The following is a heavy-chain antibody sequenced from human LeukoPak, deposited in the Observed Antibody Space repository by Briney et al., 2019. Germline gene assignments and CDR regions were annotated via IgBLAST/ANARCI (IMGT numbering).Heavy chain of an antibody. V-gene: IGHV3-23*01. J-gene: IGHJ4*02. Sequence: GGTLRLSCAASGFTFISYGMSWVRQAPGKGLEWVSTIRGTGDTTYYADSVKGRFTISRDNSKNTLYLQMNSLRAEDTAVYYCAKDGAYYGSGSYGYWGQGTLVTVSS. CDR3: AKDGAYYGSGSYGY. CDR1: GFTFISYG. D-gene: IGHD3-10*01. CDR2: IRGTGDTT.